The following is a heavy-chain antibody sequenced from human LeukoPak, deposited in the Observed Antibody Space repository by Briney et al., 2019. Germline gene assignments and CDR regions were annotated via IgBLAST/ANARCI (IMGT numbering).Heavy chain of an antibody. CDR2: ISSSSSYI. V-gene: IGHV3-21*01. CDR1: GFTFSSYA. J-gene: IGHJ6*02. D-gene: IGHD2-2*01. CDR3: ARDPLGYCSSTSCFYYYYYGMDV. Sequence: PGGSLRLSCAASGFTFSSYAMHWVRQAPGKGLEWVSSISSSSSYIYYADSVKGRFTISRDNAKNSLYLQMNSLRAEDTAVYYCARDPLGYCSSTSCFYYYYYGMDVWGQGTTVTVSS.